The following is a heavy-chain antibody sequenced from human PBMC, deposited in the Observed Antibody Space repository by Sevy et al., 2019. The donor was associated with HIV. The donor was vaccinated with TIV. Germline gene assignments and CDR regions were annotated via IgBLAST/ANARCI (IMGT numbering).Heavy chain of an antibody. D-gene: IGHD6-13*01. Sequence: GESLKISCKGSGYSFTTYWIGWVRQMPGKGLEWMGIIYPGDSDTRYSPSFQGQGIISADKSISSAYLQWTSPEASDTAMYYCARLARGRYSSSWSPTEYFQHWGQGTLVTVSS. CDR2: IYPGDSDT. CDR1: GYSFTTYW. CDR3: ARLARGRYSSSWSPTEYFQH. J-gene: IGHJ1*01. V-gene: IGHV5-51*01.